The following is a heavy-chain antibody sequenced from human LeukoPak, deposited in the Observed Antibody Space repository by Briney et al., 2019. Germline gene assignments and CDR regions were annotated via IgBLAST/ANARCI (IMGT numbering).Heavy chain of an antibody. Sequence: ASVKVSCKASGYTFISHTMHWVRQAPGQRLEWMGWINPDNAHTKYSQKFQGRVTIARDTSATTVYAELSSLRSEDTAIYYCVRTYYDVLTGYYFDYWGQGTLVTVAS. D-gene: IGHD3-9*01. J-gene: IGHJ4*02. CDR2: INPDNAHT. CDR3: VRTYYDVLTGYYFDY. V-gene: IGHV1-3*01. CDR1: GYTFISHT.